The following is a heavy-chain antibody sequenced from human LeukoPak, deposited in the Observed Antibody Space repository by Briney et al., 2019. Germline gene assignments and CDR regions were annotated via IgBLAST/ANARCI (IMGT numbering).Heavy chain of an antibody. J-gene: IGHJ3*02. CDR2: ISGYSGNT. CDR1: GFTFTSYG. CDR3: ARDMGYCSGGSCPHNAFDI. D-gene: IGHD2-15*01. Sequence: ASVKVSCKASGFTFTSYGFSWVRQAPGQGFEWMGWISGYSGNTNSAQKLQGRVTMTTDTPTSTVYMELRSLRSDDTAVYYCARDMGYCSGGSCPHNAFDIWGQGTMVTVS. V-gene: IGHV1-18*01.